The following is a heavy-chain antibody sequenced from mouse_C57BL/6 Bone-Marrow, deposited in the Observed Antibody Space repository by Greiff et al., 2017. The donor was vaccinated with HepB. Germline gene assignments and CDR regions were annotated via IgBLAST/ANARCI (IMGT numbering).Heavy chain of an antibody. CDR2: ILPSIGRT. V-gene: IGHV15-2*01. Sequence: QVQLQQSGSELRSPGSSVKLSCKDFDSEVFPIAYMSWVRQKPGHGFEWIGGILPSIGRTIYGEKFGDKATLDADTLSTTAYLELNSLTSEDSAIYYCARETISEGVWFAYWGQGTLVTVSA. CDR1: DSEVFPIAY. D-gene: IGHD2-4*01. J-gene: IGHJ3*01. CDR3: ARETISEGVWFAY.